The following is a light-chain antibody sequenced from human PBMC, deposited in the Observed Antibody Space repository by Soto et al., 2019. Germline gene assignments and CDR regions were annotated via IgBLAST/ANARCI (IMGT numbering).Light chain of an antibody. CDR1: QSISSS. V-gene: IGKV1-9*01. Sequence: DIEMTQPPSSLSASVGDRVTITCRASQSISSSLAWYQQKPGEAPKLLIYTASTLQSGVPPRFSGSGSRTEFTLTISSLQPEDFASYYCQNLDNFPLTFAHRRRLEFK. CDR2: TAS. J-gene: IGKJ5*01. CDR3: QNLDNFPLT.